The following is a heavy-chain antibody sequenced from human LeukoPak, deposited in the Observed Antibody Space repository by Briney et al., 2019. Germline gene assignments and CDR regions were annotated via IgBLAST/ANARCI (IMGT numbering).Heavy chain of an antibody. CDR3: ATSFVY. CDR1: GFTFSSYW. V-gene: IGHV3-48*04. J-gene: IGHJ4*02. CDR2: ITSSGGTT. Sequence: GGSLRLSCAASGFTFSSYWMSWVRQAPGKGLEWISYITSSGGTTYYTDSVKGRFTISRDNARNSLYLQMNSLRVEDTAVYYCATSFVYWGQGTLVTVSS.